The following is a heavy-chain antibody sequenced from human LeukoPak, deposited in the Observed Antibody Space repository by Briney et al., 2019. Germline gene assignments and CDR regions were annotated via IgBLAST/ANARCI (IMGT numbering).Heavy chain of an antibody. V-gene: IGHV4-4*07. Sequence: PSETPSLTCTVSGGSMSRYYWSWIRQAAGKAPEWVGRIYSTGSSDYNPSLQSRVTMSVDTSKNQFSLNVSTVTAADTAIYYCARDRWFDTWGQGTLVTVSS. CDR3: ARDRWFDT. J-gene: IGHJ5*02. CDR1: GGSMSRYY. CDR2: IYSTGSS.